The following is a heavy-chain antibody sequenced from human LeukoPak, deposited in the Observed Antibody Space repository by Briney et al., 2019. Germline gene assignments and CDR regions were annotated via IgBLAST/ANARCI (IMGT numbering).Heavy chain of an antibody. CDR2: INPSGGST. CDR1: GGTFSSYA. Sequence: ASVKVSCKASGGTFSSYAISWVRQAPGQGLEWMGIINPSGGSTSYAQKFQGRVTMTRDTSTSTVYMELSSLRSEDTAVYYCATSSGSPQQYWGQGTLVTVSS. J-gene: IGHJ4*02. CDR3: ATSSGSPQQY. V-gene: IGHV1-46*01. D-gene: IGHD1-26*01.